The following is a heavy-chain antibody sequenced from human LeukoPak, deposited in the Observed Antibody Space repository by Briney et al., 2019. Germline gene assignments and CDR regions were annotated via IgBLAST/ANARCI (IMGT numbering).Heavy chain of an antibody. D-gene: IGHD3-3*01. CDR3: ARDLPYYDFWSGYYTGGY. Sequence: GSLRLSCAASGFTVSSNYMSWVRQAPGKGLEWVANIKQDGSEKYYVDSVKGRFTISRDNAKNSLYLQMNSLRAEDTAVYYCARDLPYYDFWSGYYTGGYWGQGTLVTVSS. CDR1: GFTVSSNY. CDR2: IKQDGSEK. J-gene: IGHJ4*02. V-gene: IGHV3-7*01.